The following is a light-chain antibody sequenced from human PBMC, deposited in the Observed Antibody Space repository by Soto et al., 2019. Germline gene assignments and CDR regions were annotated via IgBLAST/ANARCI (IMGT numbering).Light chain of an antibody. J-gene: IGKJ2*01. CDR2: WAS. CDR1: QSVLYSSNNKNY. Sequence: DIVMTQSPDSLAVSLGERATINCKSSQSVLYSSNNKNYLAWYQQKPGQPPKLLIYWASTRESGVPDRFSGGGSGTDFTLTISSLQAEDVAVYYCQQYYTTPYTFGHGTQLEIK. V-gene: IGKV4-1*01. CDR3: QQYYTTPYT.